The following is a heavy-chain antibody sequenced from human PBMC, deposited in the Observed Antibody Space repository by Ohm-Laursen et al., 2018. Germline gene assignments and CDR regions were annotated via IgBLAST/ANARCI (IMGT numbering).Heavy chain of an antibody. Sequence: SLRLSCAASGFTFSSYWIHWVRHAPGKGLLWVSRINSDGTITSYADSVKGRFTISRDNAKNTVYLQMNSLRAEDTAVYYCGRDYHFYNNGMDVWGQGTTVTVSS. CDR2: INSDGTIT. CDR3: GRDYHFYNNGMDV. J-gene: IGHJ6*02. CDR1: GFTFSSYW. D-gene: IGHD2-2*01. V-gene: IGHV3-74*01.